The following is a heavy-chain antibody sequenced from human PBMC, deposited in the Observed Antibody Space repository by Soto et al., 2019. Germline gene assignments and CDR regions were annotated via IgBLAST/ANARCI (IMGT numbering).Heavy chain of an antibody. CDR1: GYSFTSYW. CDR2: IYPGDSDT. CDR3: ARRIGWSLYYFDY. J-gene: IGHJ4*02. V-gene: IGHV5-51*01. Sequence: RGESLKISCKGSGYSFTSYWIGWVRQMPGKGLEWMGIIYPGDSDTRYSPSFQGQVTISADKSINTAYLQWSSLKASDTAMYYCARRIGWSLYYFDYWGQGTLVTVSS. D-gene: IGHD6-19*01.